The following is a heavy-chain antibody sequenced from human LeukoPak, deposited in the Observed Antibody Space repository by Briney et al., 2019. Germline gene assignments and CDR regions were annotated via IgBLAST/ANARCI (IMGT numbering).Heavy chain of an antibody. J-gene: IGHJ4*02. V-gene: IGHV4-34*01. D-gene: IGHD6-19*01. CDR1: GGSFSGYY. Sequence: SETLSLTCAVYGGSFSGYYWSWIRQPPGKGLEWIGEINHSGSTNYNPSLKGRVTISVDTSKNQFSLKLSSVTAADTAVYYCARGESAVAGTGSLFDYWGQGTLVTVSS. CDR2: INHSGST. CDR3: ARGESAVAGTGSLFDY.